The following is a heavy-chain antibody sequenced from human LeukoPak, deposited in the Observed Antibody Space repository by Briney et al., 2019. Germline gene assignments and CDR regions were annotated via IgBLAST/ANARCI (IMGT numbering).Heavy chain of an antibody. CDR2: VFYSGRT. CDR3: AKSTIYVDAFDI. Sequence: SESLSLTCTVSGGSISSSSYYWGWIRRPPGKGLEWIGSVFYSGRTYYSPSLKSRVTISVDKSKNQFSLKLSSVTAADTAVYYCAKSTIYVDAFDIWGQGTMVTVSS. CDR1: GGSISSSSYY. D-gene: IGHD1-1*01. V-gene: IGHV4-39*01. J-gene: IGHJ3*02.